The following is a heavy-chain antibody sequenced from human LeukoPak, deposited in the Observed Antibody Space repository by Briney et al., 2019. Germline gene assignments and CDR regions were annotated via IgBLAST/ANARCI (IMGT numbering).Heavy chain of an antibody. Sequence: PSETLSLTCTVSGGSISSGSYYWSWIRQPAGKGLEWIGRIYTSGSTNYNPSLKSRVTMSVDTSKNQFSLKLSSVTAADTAVYYCARGPGSWDAFDIWGQGTMVTVSS. D-gene: IGHD1-26*01. CDR2: IYTSGST. J-gene: IGHJ3*02. V-gene: IGHV4-61*02. CDR3: ARGPGSWDAFDI. CDR1: GGSISSGSYY.